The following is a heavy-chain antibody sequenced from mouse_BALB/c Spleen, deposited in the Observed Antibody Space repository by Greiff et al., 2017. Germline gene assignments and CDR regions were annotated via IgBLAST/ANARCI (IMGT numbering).Heavy chain of an antibody. Sequence: EVKLVESGGGLVKPGGSLKLSCAASGFTFSSYAMSWVRQTPEKRLEWVASISSGGSSYYPDSVKGRFTISRDNARNILYLQMSSLRSEDTSMYYCARIHYYHYALDYWGQGTSVTVSS. V-gene: IGHV5-6-5*01. J-gene: IGHJ4*01. CDR3: ARIHYYHYALDY. D-gene: IGHD1-2*01. CDR2: ISSGGSS. CDR1: GFTFSSYA.